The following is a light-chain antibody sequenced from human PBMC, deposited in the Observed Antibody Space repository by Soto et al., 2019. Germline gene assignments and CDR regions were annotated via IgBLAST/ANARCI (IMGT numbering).Light chain of an antibody. CDR3: GTWDSTLRAVV. V-gene: IGLV1-51*01. J-gene: IGLJ2*01. CDR2: GDD. Sequence: QSALTQPPSVSGAPGQRVSISCTGSGSNIGAGYDVHWYRHLPGTAPKLLIYGDDGRPSGIPDRFSGSKSGTSATLGITGLQSGDEADYYCGTWDSTLRAVVFGGGTKVTVL. CDR1: GSNIGAGYD.